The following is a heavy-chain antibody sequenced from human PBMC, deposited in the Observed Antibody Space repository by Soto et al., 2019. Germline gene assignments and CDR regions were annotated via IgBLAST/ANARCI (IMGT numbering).Heavy chain of an antibody. Sequence: GASVKVSCKASGGTFSSYAISWVRQAPGQGLEWMGGIIPIFGTANYAQKLQGRVTMTTDTSTSTAYMELRSLRSDDTAVYYCARDLGVRGVIWGQGTMVTVSS. V-gene: IGHV1-69*05. D-gene: IGHD3-10*01. CDR1: GGTFSSYA. J-gene: IGHJ3*02. CDR3: ARDLGVRGVI. CDR2: IIPIFGTA.